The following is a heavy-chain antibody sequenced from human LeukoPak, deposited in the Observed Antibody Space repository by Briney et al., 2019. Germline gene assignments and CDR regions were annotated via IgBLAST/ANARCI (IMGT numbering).Heavy chain of an antibody. CDR1: GFTFSSYW. J-gene: IGHJ4*02. CDR3: ARGGYCSSTSCYYFDY. D-gene: IGHD2-2*01. CDR2: INSDGSST. V-gene: IGHV3-74*01. Sequence: GGSLRLSCAASGFTFSSYWMHWVRQAPGKGLVWVSRINSDGSSTSYADSVKGRFTISRDNAKNTLYLQMSSLRAEDTAVYYCARGGYCSSTSCYYFDYWGQGTLVTVSS.